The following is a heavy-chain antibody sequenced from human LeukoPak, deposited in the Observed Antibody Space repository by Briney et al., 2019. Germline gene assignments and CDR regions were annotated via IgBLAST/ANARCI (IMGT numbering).Heavy chain of an antibody. J-gene: IGHJ4*02. CDR3: ARRPRDAGGVEDAGFAYGV. Sequence: RGSLQISCQASGSTFINYWIGGGRQLPGKGLEWMGAIYPVNSDGSDSPYPQGQVACSVYKSITSACLDWSGLKGSDTATYYRARRPRDAGGVEDAGFAYGVWGQGTLVTAAS. CDR1: GSTFINYW. D-gene: IGHD3-10*01. CDR2: IYPVNSDG. V-gene: IGHV5-51*01.